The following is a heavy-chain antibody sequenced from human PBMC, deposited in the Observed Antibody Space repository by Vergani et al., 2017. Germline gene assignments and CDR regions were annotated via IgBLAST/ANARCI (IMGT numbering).Heavy chain of an antibody. J-gene: IGHJ4*02. V-gene: IGHV3-33*01. CDR1: GFTFSSYV. CDR3: ATHLQWLGPNDY. D-gene: IGHD6-19*01. CDR2: IWYDGSNK. Sequence: QVQLVESGGGVVQPGRSLRLSCAASGFTFSSYVMHWVRQAPGKGLEWVAVIWYDGSNKYYADSVKGRFTISRDNSKNTLYLQMNTLRDEDTAVYYCATHLQWLGPNDYWGQGTLVTVSS.